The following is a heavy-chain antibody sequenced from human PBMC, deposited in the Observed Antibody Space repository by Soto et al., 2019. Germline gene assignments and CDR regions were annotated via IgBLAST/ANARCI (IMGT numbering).Heavy chain of an antibody. V-gene: IGHV3-21*01. CDR3: ARDVAARPGGMDV. CDR1: VFTFSSYS. D-gene: IGHD6-6*01. J-gene: IGHJ6*02. CDR2: ISSSSSYI. Sequence: RWSLRLSCSASVFTFSSYSMNWFRQAPGKGLEWVSSISSSSSYIYYADSVKGRFTTSRDNAKNSLYLQMNSLRAEDTAVYYCARDVAARPGGMDVWGQGTTVTVSS.